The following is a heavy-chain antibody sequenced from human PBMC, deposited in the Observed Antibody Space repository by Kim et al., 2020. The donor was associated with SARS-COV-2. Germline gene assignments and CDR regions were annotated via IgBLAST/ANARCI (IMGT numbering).Heavy chain of an antibody. CDR3: ARDLLYGLLKQLLRYYYYGMDV. CDR2: INPSGGST. J-gene: IGHJ6*02. CDR1: GYTFTSYY. D-gene: IGHD2-15*01. Sequence: ASVKVSCKASGYTFTSYYMHWVRQAPGQGLEWMGIINPSGGSTSYAQKFQGRVTMTRDTSTSTVYMELSSLRSEDTAVYYCARDLLYGLLKQLLRYYYYGMDVWGQGTTVTVSS. V-gene: IGHV1-46*01.